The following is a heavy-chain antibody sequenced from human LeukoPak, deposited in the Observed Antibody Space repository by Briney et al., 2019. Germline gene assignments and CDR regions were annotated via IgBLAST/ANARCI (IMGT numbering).Heavy chain of an antibody. V-gene: IGHV3-23*01. D-gene: IGHD6-19*01. CDR1: GFTFSSYA. CDR2: ISGSGGST. J-gene: IGHJ4*02. Sequence: GGSLRLSCAASGFTFSSYAMGWVRQAPGKGLEWVSAISGSGGSTYYADSVKGRFTISRDNSKNTLYLQMNSLRAEDTAVYYCAKKYSSGKRRLFLGYYFDYWGQGTLVTVSS. CDR3: AKKYSSGKRRLFLGYYFDY.